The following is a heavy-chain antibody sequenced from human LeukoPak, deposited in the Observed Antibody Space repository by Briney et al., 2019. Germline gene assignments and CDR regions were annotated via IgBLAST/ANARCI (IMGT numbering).Heavy chain of an antibody. CDR1: GFTFSSYA. J-gene: IGHJ4*02. CDR3: ARDDRWAFDY. V-gene: IGHV3-48*01. Sequence: GGSLRLSCAASGFTFSSYAMSWVGQAPGKGLEWLSYISGSSRTIHYADSVKGRFTISRDNAKNSVYLQMNSLRAEDTAVYYCARDDRWAFDYWGQGTLVTVSS. D-gene: IGHD3-16*02. CDR2: ISGSSRTI.